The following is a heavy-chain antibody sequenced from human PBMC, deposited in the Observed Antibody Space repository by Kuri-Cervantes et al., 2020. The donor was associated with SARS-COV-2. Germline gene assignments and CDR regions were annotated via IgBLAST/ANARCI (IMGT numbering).Heavy chain of an antibody. CDR1: GFTFSSYG. CDR3: ARGGGIAAAPSGY. Sequence: GESLKISCAASGFTFSSYGMHWVRQAPGKGLEWVAVIWYDGSNKYYADSVKGRFTISRDNSKNTLYLQMNSLRAEDTAVYYCARGGGIAAAPSGYWGQGTLVTVSS. D-gene: IGHD6-13*01. CDR2: IWYDGSNK. V-gene: IGHV3-33*08. J-gene: IGHJ4*02.